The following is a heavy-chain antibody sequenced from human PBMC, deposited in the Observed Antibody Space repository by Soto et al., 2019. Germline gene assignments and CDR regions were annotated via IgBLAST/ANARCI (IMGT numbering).Heavy chain of an antibody. CDR1: GFTFSDYA. D-gene: IGHD2-2*01. V-gene: IGHV3-30*04. Sequence: HPGGSLRLSCAASGFTFSDYAIHWVRQAPGKGLEWVAVISYDGRNKYYADSVKGRFTISRDNSKNTLYLQMNSLRPEDTAVYYCTRDLGRGCTSTSCLDYYYYYYGLDVWGQGTTVTVSS. CDR3: TRDLGRGCTSTSCLDYYYYYYGLDV. CDR2: ISYDGRNK. J-gene: IGHJ6*02.